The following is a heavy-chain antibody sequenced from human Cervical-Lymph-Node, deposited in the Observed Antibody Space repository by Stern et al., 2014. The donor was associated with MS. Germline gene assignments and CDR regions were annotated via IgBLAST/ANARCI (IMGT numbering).Heavy chain of an antibody. CDR3: AKDLGSSSS. CDR1: GFSFVDYT. D-gene: IGHD6-6*01. CDR2: ITWDGVGT. Sequence: VQLVESGGVVVQPGGSVRLSCAASGFSFVDYTMPWVRQAPGKGLEWISLITWDGVGTYYSDSVKGRFTISRDNNEYSLYLQMNSLRTEDTAFYYCAKDLGSSSSWGQGTLVTVSS. J-gene: IGHJ5*02. V-gene: IGHV3-43*01.